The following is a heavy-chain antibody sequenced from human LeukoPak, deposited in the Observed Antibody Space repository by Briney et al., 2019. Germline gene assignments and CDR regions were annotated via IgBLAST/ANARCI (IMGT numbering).Heavy chain of an antibody. V-gene: IGHV3-23*01. CDR3: ARDIELST. J-gene: IGHJ3*01. CDR1: GFMFRDAA. Sequence: GGSLRLSCAVSGFMFRDAAMTWVRQAPGKGLEWVSLIASSGLNTYYADSVRGRFTISRDNSKNTLSLQMNSLRVEDTAIYYCARDIELSTWGLGTLVTVSS. CDR2: IASSGLNT. D-gene: IGHD5-12*01.